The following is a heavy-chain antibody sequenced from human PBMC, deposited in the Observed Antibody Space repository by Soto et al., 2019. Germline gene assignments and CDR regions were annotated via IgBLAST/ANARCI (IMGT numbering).Heavy chain of an antibody. J-gene: IGHJ3*02. V-gene: IGHV3-9*01. CDR2: ISWNSGSI. CDR3: AKDADRKGAFDI. CDR1: GFTFDDYA. Sequence: EVQLVESGGGLVQPGRSLRLSCAASGFTFDDYAMHWVRQAPGKGLEWVSGISWNSGSIGYADSVKGRFTISRDNAKNSLYLQMNSLRAEDTALYYWAKDADRKGAFDIWGQGTMVTVSS.